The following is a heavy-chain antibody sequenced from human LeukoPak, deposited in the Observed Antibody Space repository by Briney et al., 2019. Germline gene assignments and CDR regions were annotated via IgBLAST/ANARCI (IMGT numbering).Heavy chain of an antibody. Sequence: GGSLRLSCAASGFTFSSYAMHWVRQAPGKGLEWVAVISYDGSNKYYADSVKGRFTISGDNSKNTLYLQMNSLRAEDTAVYYCFGSYSSGYWGQGTLVTVSS. CDR3: FGSYSSGY. J-gene: IGHJ4*02. D-gene: IGHD6-19*01. CDR2: ISYDGSNK. V-gene: IGHV3-30-3*01. CDR1: GFTFSSYA.